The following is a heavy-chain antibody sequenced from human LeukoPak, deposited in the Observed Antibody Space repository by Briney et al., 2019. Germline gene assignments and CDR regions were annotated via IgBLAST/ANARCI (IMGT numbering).Heavy chain of an antibody. J-gene: IGHJ4*02. V-gene: IGHV4-34*01. CDR1: GGSFSGYY. Sequence: SETLSLTCAVYGGSFSGYYWSWIRQPPGKGLEWIGEINHSGSTNYNPSLKSRVTISVDTSKNQFSLKLSPVTAADTAVYYCASPIRDYWGQGTLVTVSS. CDR3: ASPIRDY. CDR2: INHSGST. D-gene: IGHD5-24*01.